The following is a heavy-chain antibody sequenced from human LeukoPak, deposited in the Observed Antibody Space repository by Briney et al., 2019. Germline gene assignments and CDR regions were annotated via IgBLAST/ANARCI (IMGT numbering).Heavy chain of an antibody. D-gene: IGHD2-2*01. CDR3: ARESPRVIVVVPAAMGGGGWFDP. CDR2: IKQDGSEK. CDR1: GFTFSSYW. V-gene: IGHV3-7*01. J-gene: IGHJ5*02. Sequence: GGSLRLSCAASGFTFSSYWMSWIRQAPGKGLEGVANIKQDGSEKYYVDFVKGRFTISRDNAKNSLYLQMNSLRAEDTAVYYCARESPRVIVVVPAAMGGGGWFDPWGQGTLVTVSS.